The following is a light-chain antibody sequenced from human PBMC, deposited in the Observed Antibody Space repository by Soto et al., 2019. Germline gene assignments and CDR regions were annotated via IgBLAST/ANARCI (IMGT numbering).Light chain of an antibody. CDR2: WAS. J-gene: IGKJ5*01. Sequence: DIVMTQFPDSLAVSLGERATIHCKSSQSVLYSSNNKNYLTWYQQKPGQPPKLLIYWASTRESGVPDRFSGSGSGTDFTLTISSLQAEDVAVYYCQQYYSPPITFGQGTRLEIK. V-gene: IGKV4-1*01. CDR1: QSVLYSSNNKNY. CDR3: QQYYSPPIT.